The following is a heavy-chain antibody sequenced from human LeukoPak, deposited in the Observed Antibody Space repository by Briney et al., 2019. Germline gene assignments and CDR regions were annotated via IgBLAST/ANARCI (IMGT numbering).Heavy chain of an antibody. CDR1: GYTFTGYY. CDR3: ARETVTVTTNYYYYMDV. V-gene: IGHV1-2*02. CDR2: INPNSGGT. D-gene: IGHD4-17*01. Sequence: ASVKVSCKASGYTFTGYYMHWVRQAPGQGLEWMGWINPNSGGTNYALKFQGRVTMTRDTSISTAYMELSRLRSDDTAAYYCARETVTVTTNYYYYMDVWGKGTTVTVSS. J-gene: IGHJ6*03.